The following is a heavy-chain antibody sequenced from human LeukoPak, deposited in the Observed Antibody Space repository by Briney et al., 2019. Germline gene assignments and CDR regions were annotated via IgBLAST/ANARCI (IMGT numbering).Heavy chain of an antibody. J-gene: IGHJ4*02. CDR2: ISYDGSNK. V-gene: IGHV3-30-3*01. CDR3: ARDQTGSYDSSGYQKY. Sequence: GGSLRLSCAASGFTFSSYAMHWVRQAPGKGLEWVAVISYDGSNKYYADSVKGRFTISRDNSKNTLYLQMNSLRAEDTAVYYCARDQTGSYDSSGYQKYWGQGTLVTVSS. D-gene: IGHD3-22*01. CDR1: GFTFSSYA.